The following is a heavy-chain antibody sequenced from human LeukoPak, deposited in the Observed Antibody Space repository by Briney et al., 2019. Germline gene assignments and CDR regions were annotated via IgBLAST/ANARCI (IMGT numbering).Heavy chain of an antibody. CDR2: ISWNSGSI. J-gene: IGHJ3*02. D-gene: IGHD4/OR15-4a*01. CDR1: GFTFDDYA. V-gene: IGHV3-9*03. Sequence: GRSLRLSCAVSGFTFDDYAMHWVRQAPGKGLEWVSGISWNSGSIGYADSVKGRFTISRDNAKNSLYLQMNSLRAEDMALYYCAKGDYGSPDAFDIWGQGTMVTVSS. CDR3: AKGDYGSPDAFDI.